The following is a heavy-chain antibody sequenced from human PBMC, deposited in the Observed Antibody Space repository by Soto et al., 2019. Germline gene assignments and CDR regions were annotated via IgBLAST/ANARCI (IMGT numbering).Heavy chain of an antibody. J-gene: IGHJ5*02. Sequence: PGESLKISCKGSGYSFTSYWISWVRQMPGKGLEWMGRIDPSDSYTNYSPSFQGHVTISADKSISTAYLQWSSLKASDTAMYYCASSLTYCSSTSCLGNWFDPWGQGTPVTV. CDR1: GYSFTSYW. CDR2: IDPSDSYT. V-gene: IGHV5-10-1*01. CDR3: ASSLTYCSSTSCLGNWFDP. D-gene: IGHD2-2*01.